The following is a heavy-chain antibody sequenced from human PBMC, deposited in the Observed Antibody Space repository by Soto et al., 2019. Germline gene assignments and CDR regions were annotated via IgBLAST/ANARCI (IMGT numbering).Heavy chain of an antibody. D-gene: IGHD2-21*02. CDR3: ARDRAYCGGDCSPGYFDY. Sequence: PGGSLRLSCAVSGFTFSDYYMSWVRQAPGKGLEWISYISGTSSYTDYADSVNGRFTISRDNAKKSLYLHMTSLRAEDTAVYYCARDRAYCGGDCSPGYFDYWGQGPLVTVS. CDR2: ISGTSSYT. CDR1: GFTFSDYY. J-gene: IGHJ4*02. V-gene: IGHV3-11*06.